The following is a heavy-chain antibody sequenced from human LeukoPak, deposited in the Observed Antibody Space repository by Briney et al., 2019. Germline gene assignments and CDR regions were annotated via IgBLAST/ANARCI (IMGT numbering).Heavy chain of an antibody. CDR3: ARYPSDQYYFDY. CDR1: GFTVSSNY. J-gene: IGHJ4*02. Sequence: GGSLRLSCAASGFTVSSNYMSWVRQAPGKGLECVSVIYSGGSTYYADSVKGRFTISRDNSKNTLYLQMNSLRAEDTAVYYCARYPSDQYYFDYWGQGTLVSVSS. CDR2: IYSGGST. V-gene: IGHV3-53*01.